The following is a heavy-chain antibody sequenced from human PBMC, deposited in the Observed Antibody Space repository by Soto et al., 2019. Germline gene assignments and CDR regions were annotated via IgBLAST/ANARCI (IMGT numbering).Heavy chain of an antibody. CDR1: GGSINSGGYC. V-gene: IGHV4-31*03. CDR2: ISYGGST. D-gene: IGHD1-26*01. J-gene: IGHJ4*02. CDR3: SGGLLV. Sequence: QVQLQESGPGLVKPSQTLSLTCTVSGGSINSGGYCWSWIRQHPGKGLEWIGCISYGGSTSYNASLSRRFTISVDTSKNQFSLRMSAVTAADTAVYYCSGGLLVWVQGTLITVSS.